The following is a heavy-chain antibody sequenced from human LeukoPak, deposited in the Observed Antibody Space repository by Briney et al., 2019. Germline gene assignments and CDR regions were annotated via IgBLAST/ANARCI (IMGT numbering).Heavy chain of an antibody. CDR2: ISYDGTNK. V-gene: IGHV3-30-3*01. CDR3: ARDFGWLSGFDN. D-gene: IGHD3-9*01. J-gene: IGHJ4*02. Sequence: GRSLRLSCAASGVTFSSYASNWVRQAPGKGLEWVAIISYDGTNKYYADSVRGRFTISRDNSKNTLYLQMNSLRAEDTAVYYCARDFGWLSGFDNWGQGTLVTVSS. CDR1: GVTFSSYA.